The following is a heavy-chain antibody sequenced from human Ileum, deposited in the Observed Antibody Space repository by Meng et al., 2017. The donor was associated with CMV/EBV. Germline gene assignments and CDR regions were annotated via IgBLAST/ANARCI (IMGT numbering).Heavy chain of an antibody. J-gene: IGHJ5*02. CDR1: A. Sequence: AVIGVVQTRGKGMEWVSAISGSEGRTYYAVSVKGRFTMSKDKSKNTLYMQMNSLRDDDTALYYCARERACTSPSCYKGSSNWFDPWGQGTLVTVSS. D-gene: IGHD2-2*02. CDR3: ARERACTSPSCYKGSSNWFDP. V-gene: IGHV3-23*01. CDR2: ISGSEGRT.